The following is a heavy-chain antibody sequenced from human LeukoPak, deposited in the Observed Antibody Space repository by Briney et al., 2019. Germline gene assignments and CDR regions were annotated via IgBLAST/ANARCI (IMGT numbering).Heavy chain of an antibody. V-gene: IGHV1-2*06. CDR3: ARDRLGSYEY. CDR2: INPNNGGT. J-gene: IGHJ4*02. D-gene: IGHD1-26*01. Sequence: ASVKVSCKVSGYTLTELSMHWVRQAPGQGLEWMGRINPNNGGTNYAQKFQGRVTMTRDTSISTAFMELSRLRSDDTAIYYCARDRLGSYEYWGQGTLVTVSS. CDR1: GYTLTELS.